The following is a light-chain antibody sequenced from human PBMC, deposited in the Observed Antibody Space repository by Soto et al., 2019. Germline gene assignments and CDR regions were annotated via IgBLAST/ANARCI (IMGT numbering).Light chain of an antibody. Sequence: DIVMTQSPLSLPVTPGEPASISCRSSQSLLHSNGYNYLDWYLQKPGQSPQLLIYLGSNPASGVPDRFSGSGSGTDFTLKISRVEAEDVGVYYCMQALQTPTFGQGTRLEIK. J-gene: IGKJ5*01. CDR1: QSLLHSNGYNY. V-gene: IGKV2-28*01. CDR2: LGS. CDR3: MQALQTPT.